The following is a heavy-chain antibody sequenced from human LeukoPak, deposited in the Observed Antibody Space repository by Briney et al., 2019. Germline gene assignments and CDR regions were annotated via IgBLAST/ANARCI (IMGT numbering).Heavy chain of an antibody. CDR1: GYTFTGYY. CDR2: FNPNNGGT. Sequence: ASVKVSCKASGYTFTGYYMHWVRQAPGQGLEWMGWFNPNNGGTNYGQNFQGRVTMTRDTFMTATYIELSRLRSDDTAVYYCARNRINGSDWDLDYWGQGTLVTVSS. J-gene: IGHJ4*02. CDR3: ARNRINGSDWDLDY. V-gene: IGHV1-2*02. D-gene: IGHD3-9*01.